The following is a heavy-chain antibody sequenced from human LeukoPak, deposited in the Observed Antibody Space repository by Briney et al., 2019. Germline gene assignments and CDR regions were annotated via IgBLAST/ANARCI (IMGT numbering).Heavy chain of an antibody. V-gene: IGHV3-48*03. J-gene: IGHJ4*02. CDR2: ISSSGSTI. D-gene: IGHD3-10*01. CDR3: AKDDSQFGELSVSFDY. Sequence: GGSLRLSCAASGFTFSSYEMNWVRQAPGKGLEWVSYISSSGSTIYYADSVKGRFTISRDNSKNTLYLQMNSLRAEDTAVYYCAKDDSQFGELSVSFDYWGQGTLVTVSS. CDR1: GFTFSSYE.